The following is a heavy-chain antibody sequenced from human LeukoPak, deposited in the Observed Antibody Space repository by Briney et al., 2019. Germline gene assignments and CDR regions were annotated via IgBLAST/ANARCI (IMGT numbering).Heavy chain of an antibody. D-gene: IGHD3-9*01. CDR1: GGSVSRDNYY. CDR2: IYTSGST. Sequence: SETLSLTCTVSGGSVSRDNYYWSWIRQPAGKGLEWIGRIYTSGSTNYNPSLKGRVTISVDTSKNQFSLKLSSVTAADTAVYYCAGSTPDILTGYEYFDYWGQGTLVTVSS. J-gene: IGHJ4*02. V-gene: IGHV4-61*02. CDR3: AGSTPDILTGYEYFDY.